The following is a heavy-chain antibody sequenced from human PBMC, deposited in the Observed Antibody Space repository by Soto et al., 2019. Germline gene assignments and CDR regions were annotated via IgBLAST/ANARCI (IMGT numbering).Heavy chain of an antibody. D-gene: IGHD5-18*01. CDR2: IYYSGST. Sequence: SATLSLTCTVSGGSISSYYWSWIRQPPGKGLEWIGYIYYSGSTNYNPSLKSRVTISVDTSKNQFSLKLSSVTAAETAVYYCARDGYSYGRPLLYYYYGMDVWGQGTTVTVSS. J-gene: IGHJ6*02. V-gene: IGHV4-59*01. CDR3: ARDGYSYGRPLLYYYYGMDV. CDR1: GGSISSYY.